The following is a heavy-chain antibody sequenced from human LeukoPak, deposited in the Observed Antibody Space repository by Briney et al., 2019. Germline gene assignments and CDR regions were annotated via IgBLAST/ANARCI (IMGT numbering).Heavy chain of an antibody. D-gene: IGHD3-22*01. CDR3: ARVFREPSGYYYDSSGYLDY. CDR1: GGSISSGDYY. Sequence: RTSQTLSLTCTVSGGSISSGDYYWSWIRQHPGKGLEWIGYIYYSGSTYYNPSLKSRVTISVDTSKNQFSLKLSSVTAADTAVYYCARVFREPSGYYYDSSGYLDYWGQGTLVTVSS. V-gene: IGHV4-31*03. CDR2: IYYSGST. J-gene: IGHJ4*02.